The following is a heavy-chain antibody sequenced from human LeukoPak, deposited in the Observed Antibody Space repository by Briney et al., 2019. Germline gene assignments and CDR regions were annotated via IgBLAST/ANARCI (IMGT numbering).Heavy chain of an antibody. CDR2: INHSGST. CDR1: GGSFSGYY. CDR3: ASGYRFDY. Sequence: PSETLSLTCAVYGGSFSGYYWSWIRQPPGKGLEWIGEINHSGSTNYNPSLESRVTISVDTSKNQFSLKLSSVTAADTAVYYCASGYRFDYWGQGTLVTVSS. J-gene: IGHJ4*02. V-gene: IGHV4-34*01.